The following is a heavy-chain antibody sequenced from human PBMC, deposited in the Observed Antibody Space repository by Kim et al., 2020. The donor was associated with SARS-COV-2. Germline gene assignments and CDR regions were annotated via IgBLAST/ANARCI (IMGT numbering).Heavy chain of an antibody. Sequence: SVKVSCKASGGTFSSYAISWVRQAPGQGLEWMGGIIPIFGTANYAQKFQGRVTITADESTSTAYMELSSLRSEDTAVYYCAGTIVGATSFDYWGQGTLVTVSS. CDR2: IIPIFGTA. V-gene: IGHV1-69*13. CDR3: AGTIVGATSFDY. CDR1: GGTFSSYA. J-gene: IGHJ4*02. D-gene: IGHD1-26*01.